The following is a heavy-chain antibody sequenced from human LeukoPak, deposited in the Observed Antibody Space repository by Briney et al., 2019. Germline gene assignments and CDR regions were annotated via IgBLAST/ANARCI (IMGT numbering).Heavy chain of an antibody. Sequence: GGALLLSRAAPGFTGSSNYMRWGRPAPGEGLGWVSAISGSGGSTYYADSVKGRFTISRDNSKNTLYLQMNSLRAEDTAVYYCAKDIGRSSGWYGPLGYWGQGTLVTVSS. V-gene: IGHV3-23*01. CDR2: ISGSGGST. CDR3: AKDIGRSSGWYGPLGY. J-gene: IGHJ4*02. D-gene: IGHD6-19*01. CDR1: GFTGSSNY.